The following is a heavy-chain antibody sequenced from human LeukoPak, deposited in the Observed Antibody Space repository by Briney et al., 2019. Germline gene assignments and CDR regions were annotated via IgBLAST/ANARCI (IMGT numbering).Heavy chain of an antibody. CDR2: INHSGST. V-gene: IGHV4-34*01. CDR1: GGSFSGYY. Sequence: SETLSLTCAVYGGSFSGYYWSWIRQPPGKGLEWIGEINHSGSTNYNPSLKSRVTISVDTSKNQFSLKLSSVTAADTAVYYCARTGPHYYYDMDVWGQGTTVTVSS. J-gene: IGHJ6*02. D-gene: IGHD3-9*01. CDR3: ARTGPHYYYDMDV.